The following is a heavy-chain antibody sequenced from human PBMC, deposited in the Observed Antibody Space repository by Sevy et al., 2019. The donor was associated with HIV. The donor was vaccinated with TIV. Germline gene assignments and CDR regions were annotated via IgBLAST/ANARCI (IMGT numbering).Heavy chain of an antibody. CDR3: ARDNFLYFWSGYHDS. J-gene: IGHJ5*02. D-gene: IGHD3-3*01. CDR2: LSYDGSDK. Sequence: GGSLRLSCAASGFTFSNYAIHWVRQAPGKGLEWVAVLSYDGSDKDYADSVKGRFTISRDNFDNTLYLHMNSLKIEDTAVYYCARDNFLYFWSGYHDSWGPGTLVTVSS. CDR1: GFTFSNYA. V-gene: IGHV3-30-3*01.